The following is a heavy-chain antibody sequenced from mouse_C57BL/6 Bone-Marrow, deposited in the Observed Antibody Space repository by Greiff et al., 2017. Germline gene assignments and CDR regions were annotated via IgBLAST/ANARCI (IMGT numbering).Heavy chain of an antibody. D-gene: IGHD4-1*01. CDR2: IDPSDSYT. CDR1: GYTFTSYW. CDR3: AGDLTGSGFDY. Sequence: VQLQQPGAELVRPGTSVKLSCEASGYTFTSYWMHWVKQRPGQGLEWIGVIDPSDSYTNYNQKFKGKATLTVDTSSSTAYMQLSSLTSEDSAVYYCAGDLTGSGFDYWGQGTTLTVSS. V-gene: IGHV1-59*01. J-gene: IGHJ2*01.